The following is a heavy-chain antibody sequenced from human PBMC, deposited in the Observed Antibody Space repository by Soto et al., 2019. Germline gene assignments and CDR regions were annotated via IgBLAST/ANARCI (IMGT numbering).Heavy chain of an antibody. CDR3: GRVQTGTTTYYSAGMDV. CDR2: MNPNSGNT. J-gene: IGHJ6*02. V-gene: IGHV1-8*01. CDR1: GYTFTSYD. Sequence: ASVKVSCKASGYTFTSYDIDWVRQATGQGLEWMGWMNPNSGNTGYAQKFQGRVTMTRNTSISTAYMGLSSLRSEDTAVYYCGRVQTGTTTYYSAGMDVWGQGTTVTVSS. D-gene: IGHD1-7*01.